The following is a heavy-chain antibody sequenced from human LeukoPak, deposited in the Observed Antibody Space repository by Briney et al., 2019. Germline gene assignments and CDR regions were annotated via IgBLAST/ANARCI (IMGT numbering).Heavy chain of an antibody. D-gene: IGHD1-26*01. J-gene: IGHJ5*02. V-gene: IGHV3-43*02. CDR3: VRESERSGWFDH. CDR2: ISGVGGST. CDR1: GFITDDYA. Sequence: HTGGSLRLSCAAPGFITDDYAIHWVRQAPGKGLEWVSLISGVGGSTFYADSVRGRFTLSRDNSKNSLSLQMSSLRSEDTALYFCVRESERSGWFDHWGQGNLVTVSS.